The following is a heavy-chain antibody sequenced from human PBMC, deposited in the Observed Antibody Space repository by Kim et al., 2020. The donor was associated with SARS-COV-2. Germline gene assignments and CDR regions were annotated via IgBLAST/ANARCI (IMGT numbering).Heavy chain of an antibody. J-gene: IGHJ6*02. CDR1: GFTFSSYS. D-gene: IGHD6-13*01. V-gene: IGHV3-48*02. Sequence: GGSLRLSCAASGFTFSSYSMNWVRQAPGKGLEWVSYISSSSSTIYYADSVKGRFTISRDNAKNSLYLQMNSLRDEDTAVYYCARVLRIAAAEDGMDVWGQGTTVTVSS. CDR2: ISSSSSTI. CDR3: ARVLRIAAAEDGMDV.